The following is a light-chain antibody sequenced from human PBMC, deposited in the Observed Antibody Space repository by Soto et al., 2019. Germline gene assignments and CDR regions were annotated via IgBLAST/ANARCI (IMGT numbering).Light chain of an antibody. V-gene: IGLV2-11*01. CDR3: CSYAGRYTNV. Sequence: SVMTQPRSVSGSPGHSFTISYTGTSSDVGTYTYVSWYQQHPGKAPKLIIYDVIKRPSGVPDRFSGSKSGNTASLTISGLQAEDEADSYCCSYAGRYTNVFGTGTKVTVL. CDR2: DVI. CDR1: SSDVGTYTY. J-gene: IGLJ1*01.